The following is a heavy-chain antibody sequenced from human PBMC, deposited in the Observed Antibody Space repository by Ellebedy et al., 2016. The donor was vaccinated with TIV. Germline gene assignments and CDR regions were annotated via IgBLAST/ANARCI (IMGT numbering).Heavy chain of an antibody. D-gene: IGHD3-16*01. Sequence: SETLSLXXAVSGGSIGSGGYSWSWIRQPPGKGLEWIGYIYHSGSTYYNPSLKSRVTISVGRSKNQFSLKLNSVTAADTAVYYCARDPRLGGMDVWGQGTTVTVSS. CDR2: IYHSGST. CDR3: ARDPRLGGMDV. V-gene: IGHV4-30-2*01. CDR1: GGSIGSGGYS. J-gene: IGHJ6*02.